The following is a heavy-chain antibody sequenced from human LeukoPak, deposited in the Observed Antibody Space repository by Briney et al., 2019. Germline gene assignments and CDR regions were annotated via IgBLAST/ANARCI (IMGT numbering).Heavy chain of an antibody. CDR2: IYSGGST. V-gene: IGHV3-53*05. CDR1: GFTVSSNY. J-gene: IGHJ6*02. CDR3: ARDHRRQWLARSYYYYGMDV. Sequence: PGGSLRLSCAASGFTVSSNYMSWVRQAPGKGLEWVSVIYSGGSTYYADSVKGRFTISRDNSKNTLYLQMNSLRAEDTAVYYCARDHRRQWLARSYYYYGMDVWGQGTTVTVSS. D-gene: IGHD6-19*01.